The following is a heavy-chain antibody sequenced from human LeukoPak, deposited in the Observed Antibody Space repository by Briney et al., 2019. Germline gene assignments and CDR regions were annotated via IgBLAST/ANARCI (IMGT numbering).Heavy chain of an antibody. J-gene: IGHJ5*02. CDR2: IIPIFGTA. CDR1: GGTFSSYA. V-gene: IGHV1-69*13. Sequence: SVKVSCKASGGTFSSYAISWVRQAPGQGLEWMGGIIPIFGTANYAQKFQGRVTITADESTSTAYMELSSLRPEDTAVYYCARGSQPGDIVVVPAAMDWFDPWGQGTLVTVSS. D-gene: IGHD2-2*01. CDR3: ARGSQPGDIVVVPAAMDWFDP.